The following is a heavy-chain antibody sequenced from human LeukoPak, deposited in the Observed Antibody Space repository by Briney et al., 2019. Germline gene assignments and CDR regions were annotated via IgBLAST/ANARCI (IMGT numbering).Heavy chain of an antibody. J-gene: IGHJ3*02. V-gene: IGHV3-33*01. D-gene: IGHD1-26*01. CDR1: GFTFSTYG. CDR3: ARQFDGSHPNAFDI. CDR2: TWYDGSYK. Sequence: GGSLRLSRAASGFTFSTYGMHWVRQAPGKRLEWVAVTWYDGSYKYYGDSVKGRFTISRDKSKNTLYLQMASLRVEDTAVYYCARQFDGSHPNAFDIWGQGTMVTVSS.